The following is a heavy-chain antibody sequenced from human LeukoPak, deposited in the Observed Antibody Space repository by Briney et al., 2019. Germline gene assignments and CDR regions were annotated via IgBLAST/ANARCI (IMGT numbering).Heavy chain of an antibody. J-gene: IGHJ4*02. CDR2: INPSGGST. Sequence: ASVKVSCKASGYTFTSYDINWVRQAPGQGLEWMGIINPSGGSTSYAQKFQGRVTMTRDMSTSTVYMELSSLRSEDTAVYYCAYSSGWSYYFDYWGQGTLVTVSS. CDR3: AYSSGWSYYFDY. V-gene: IGHV1-46*01. D-gene: IGHD6-19*01. CDR1: GYTFTSYD.